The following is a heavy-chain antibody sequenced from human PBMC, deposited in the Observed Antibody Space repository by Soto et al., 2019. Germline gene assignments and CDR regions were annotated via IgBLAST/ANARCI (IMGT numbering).Heavy chain of an antibody. CDR3: ARVLASRSGYFDY. Sequence: QVQLVESGGGVVQPGRSLRLSCAASGFTFSSYAMHWVRQAPGKGLEWVAVISDDGSNKYYADSVKGRFTIARDNSKNTLYLQMNSLRAEDTAVYYCARVLASRSGYFDYWGQGTLVTVSS. V-gene: IGHV3-30-3*01. J-gene: IGHJ4*02. CDR2: ISDDGSNK. D-gene: IGHD3-3*02. CDR1: GFTFSSYA.